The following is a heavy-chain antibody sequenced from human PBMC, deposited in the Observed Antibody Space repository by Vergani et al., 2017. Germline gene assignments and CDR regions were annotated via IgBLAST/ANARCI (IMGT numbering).Heavy chain of an antibody. CDR3: ASRGSYGQSRSFDY. V-gene: IGHV1-69*02. Sequence: QVQLVQSGAEVKKPGSSVKVSCKASGGTFSSYTISWVRQAPGQGLEWMGRIIPILGIANYAQKFQGRVTITADKSTSTAYMELSSLRSVDTAVYYCASRGSYGQSRSFDYWGQGTLVTVSS. CDR1: GGTFSSYT. J-gene: IGHJ4*02. D-gene: IGHD5-18*01. CDR2: IIPILGIA.